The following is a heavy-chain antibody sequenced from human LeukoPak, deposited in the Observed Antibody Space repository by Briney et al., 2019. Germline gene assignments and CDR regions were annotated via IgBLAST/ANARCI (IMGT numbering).Heavy chain of an antibody. D-gene: IGHD3-22*01. J-gene: IGHJ3*02. CDR3: ARDSPSVYYRLGAFDI. CDR2: ISSTSTYI. Sequence: GGSLRLSCAASGFTFSSSNMNWVRQAPGKGLEWVSLISSTSTYIYYADSVKGRFTISRDNAQNSLYLQMNSLRAEDTAMYYCARDSPSVYYRLGAFDIWGQGTMVTVSS. CDR1: GFTFSSSN. V-gene: IGHV3-21*01.